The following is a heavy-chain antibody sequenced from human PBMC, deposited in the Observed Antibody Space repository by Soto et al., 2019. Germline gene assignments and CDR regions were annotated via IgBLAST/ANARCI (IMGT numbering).Heavy chain of an antibody. CDR3: AIHIYYCSGYYYYYYGIDI. CDR1: GGSFSGYY. D-gene: IGHD2-15*01. V-gene: IGHV4-34*01. Sequence: SETLSLTCAVYGGSFSGYYWSWIRQPLGKGLEWIGEINHSGNTNYNPSLKSRVTISVDTSKNQFSLKLSSVTAADTALYYCAIHIYYCSGYYYYYYGIDIWGQGTMVTVSS. CDR2: INHSGNT. J-gene: IGHJ6*02.